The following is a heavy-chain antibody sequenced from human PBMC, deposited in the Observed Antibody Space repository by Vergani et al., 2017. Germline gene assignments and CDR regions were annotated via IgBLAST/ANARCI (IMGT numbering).Heavy chain of an antibody. V-gene: IGHV3-23*04. J-gene: IGHJ4*02. CDR3: AKLPSGRIVGPLYYFDS. CDR2: INRGSTT. D-gene: IGHD1-26*01. Sequence: EVQLAESGGGLVQPGGSLRVSCAASGFTFSSDAMSWVRQAPGKGLEWVSAINRGSTTYYADSVKGRFTISRDNSKNTVFLQMNSLRAEDTAVYYCAKLPSGRIVGPLYYFDSWGQGTLVTVSS. CDR1: GFTFSSDA.